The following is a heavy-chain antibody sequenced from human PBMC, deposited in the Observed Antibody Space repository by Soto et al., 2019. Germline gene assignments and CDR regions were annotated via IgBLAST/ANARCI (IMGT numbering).Heavy chain of an antibody. CDR3: ASSGGGEDY. J-gene: IGHJ4*02. Sequence: QVQLQESGPGLVKPSGTLSLSCAVSGGSISSSHWWTWVRQPPGKGLEWIGEIYHSGSTNYNPSLKSRVTISVDTYRNQFSLNLSSVTAADPAVYYCASSGGGEDYWGQGILVTVSS. V-gene: IGHV4-4*02. CDR2: IYHSGST. CDR1: GGSISSSHW. D-gene: IGHD3-16*01.